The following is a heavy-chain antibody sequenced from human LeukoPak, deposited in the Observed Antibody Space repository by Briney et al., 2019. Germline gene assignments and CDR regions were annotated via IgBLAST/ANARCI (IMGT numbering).Heavy chain of an antibody. CDR3: ARSGEDY. J-gene: IGHJ4*02. V-gene: IGHV3-7*01. CDR2: IKQDGSEK. Sequence: PGGSLRLSCAASGFTFSSYGMHWVRQAPGKGLEWVANIKQDGSEKYYVDSVKGRFTISRDNAKNSLYLQMNSLRAEDTAVYYCARSGEDYWGQGTLVTVSS. CDR1: GFTFSSYG.